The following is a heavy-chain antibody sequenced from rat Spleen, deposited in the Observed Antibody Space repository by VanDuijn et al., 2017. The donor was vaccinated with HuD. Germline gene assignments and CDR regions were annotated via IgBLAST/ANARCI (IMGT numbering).Heavy chain of an antibody. CDR2: ISYDGSTT. CDR1: GFTFSDYY. V-gene: IGHV5-29*01. CDR3: ASLMYTPDYLGVMDA. J-gene: IGHJ4*01. Sequence: EVQLVESDGGLVQHGRSLKLSCAASGFTFSDYYMAWVRQAPTKGLEWVATISYDGSTTYYRDSVKGRFTISRDNAESTLYLQMDSLRSEATATYYCASLMYTPDYLGVMDAWGQGASVTVSS. D-gene: IGHD1-6*01.